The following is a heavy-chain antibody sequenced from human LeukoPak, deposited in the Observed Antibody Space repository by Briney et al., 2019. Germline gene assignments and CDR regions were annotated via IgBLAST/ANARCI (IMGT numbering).Heavy chain of an antibody. D-gene: IGHD3-22*01. CDR1: GFTFSSYS. Sequence: PGGSLRLSCVASGFTFSSYSMNWVRQAPGKGLEWVSSISSSGSYIYYADSVKGRFTISRDNAQNSLYLQMNSLRAADTAVYYCARDPSPGYYDSSGYYPSWGQGTLVTVSS. V-gene: IGHV3-21*01. CDR3: ARDPSPGYYDSSGYYPS. CDR2: ISSSGSYI. J-gene: IGHJ5*02.